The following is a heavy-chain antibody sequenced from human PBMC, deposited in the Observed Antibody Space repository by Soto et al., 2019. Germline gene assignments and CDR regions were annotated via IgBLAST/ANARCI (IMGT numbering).Heavy chain of an antibody. D-gene: IGHD3-10*01. CDR3: ARSNYYYGSGSYYNQPPTFDY. CDR1: GGTFSSYA. Sequence: SVKVSCKASGGTFSSYAIAWVRQAPGQGLEWMGGIIPIFGTANYAQKFQGRVTITADKSTSTAYMELSSLRSEDTAVYYCARSNYYYGSGSYYNQPPTFDYWGQGTLVTVSS. V-gene: IGHV1-69*06. J-gene: IGHJ4*02. CDR2: IIPIFGTA.